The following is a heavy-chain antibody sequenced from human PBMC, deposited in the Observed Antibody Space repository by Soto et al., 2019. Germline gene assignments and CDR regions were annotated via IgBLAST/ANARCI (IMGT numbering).Heavy chain of an antibody. D-gene: IGHD4-17*01. Sequence: SLRLSCAASGFTFSSYGMHWVRQAPGKGLEWVAVIWYDGSNKYYADSVKGRFTISRDNSKNTLYLQMNSLRAEDTAVYYCARDYSDYRGKPTSYYYGMDVWGQGTTVTVSS. CDR3: ARDYSDYRGKPTSYYYGMDV. J-gene: IGHJ6*02. CDR1: GFTFSSYG. CDR2: IWYDGSNK. V-gene: IGHV3-33*01.